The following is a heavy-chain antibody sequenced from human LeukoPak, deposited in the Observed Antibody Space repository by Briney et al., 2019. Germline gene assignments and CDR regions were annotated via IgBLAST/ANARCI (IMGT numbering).Heavy chain of an antibody. CDR2: ISSSSSYI. D-gene: IGHD6-19*01. J-gene: IGHJ4*02. CDR1: GFTFSTYA. V-gene: IGHV3-21*01. Sequence: GGSLRLSCAASGFTFSTYAMHWVRQAPGKGLEWVSSISSSSSYIYYADSVKGRFTISRDNAKNSLYLQMNSLRAEDTALYYCASGVAGNFDYWGQGTLVTVSS. CDR3: ASGVAGNFDY.